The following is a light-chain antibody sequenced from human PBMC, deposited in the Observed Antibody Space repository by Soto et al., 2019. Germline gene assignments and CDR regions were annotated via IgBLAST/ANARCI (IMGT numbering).Light chain of an antibody. Sequence: DIVMTQSPESLSVSLGERATINCKSSQSVLYSSKNKNFLAWYQQKPGQPPKLLLYWASTRDSGVPDRFSGSGSGTDFTLTITSLQAEDVAVYYCQQYYSAPLTFVGGTKVEIK. CDR3: QQYYSAPLT. V-gene: IGKV4-1*01. CDR1: QSVLYSSKNKNF. CDR2: WAS. J-gene: IGKJ4*01.